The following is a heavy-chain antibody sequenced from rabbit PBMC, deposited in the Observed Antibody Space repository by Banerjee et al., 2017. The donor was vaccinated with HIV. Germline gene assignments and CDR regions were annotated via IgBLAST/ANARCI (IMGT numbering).Heavy chain of an antibody. D-gene: IGHD6-1*01. CDR2: MFISNTNT. V-gene: IGHV1S45*01. CDR1: GFAFSSYY. J-gene: IGHJ2*01. Sequence: QEQLVESGGGLVQPEGSLTLTCTASGFAFSSYYICWVRQAPGKGLEWIGCMFISNTNTYYASWAKGRFTISKTSSTTVSLQMTSLTAADTATYFCARGYAGYAGYGYPTGAFDSWGQGTLVTVS. CDR3: ARGYAGYAGYGYPTGAFDS.